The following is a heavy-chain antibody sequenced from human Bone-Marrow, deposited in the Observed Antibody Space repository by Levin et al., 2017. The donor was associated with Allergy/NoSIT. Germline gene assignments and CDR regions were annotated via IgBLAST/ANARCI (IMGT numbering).Heavy chain of an antibody. CDR2: IKQDGSEK. D-gene: IGHD3-9*01. Sequence: GESLKISCAASGFTFSSYWMSWVRQAPGKGLEWVANIKQDGSEKYYVDSVKGRFTISRDNAKNSLYLQMNSLRAEDTAVYYCARDTILTGYYTAFDIWGQGTMVTVSS. V-gene: IGHV3-7*04. CDR1: GFTFSSYW. CDR3: ARDTILTGYYTAFDI. J-gene: IGHJ3*02.